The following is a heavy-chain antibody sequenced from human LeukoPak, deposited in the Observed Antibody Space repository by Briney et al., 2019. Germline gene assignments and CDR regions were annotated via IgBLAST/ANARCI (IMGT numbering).Heavy chain of an antibody. D-gene: IGHD3-22*01. CDR3: ARHWYTGPYYDSSGYYHAFDI. V-gene: IGHV4-59*08. CDR1: GGSLSSYY. CDR2: IYFSGST. Sequence: PSGTLSLTCTVSGGSLSSYYWSWIRQPPGKGLEWIGYIYFSGSTNYNPSLKSRVTISVDTSKNQFSLKLSSVTAADTAVYYCARHWYTGPYYDSSGYYHAFDIWGQGTMVTVSS. J-gene: IGHJ3*02.